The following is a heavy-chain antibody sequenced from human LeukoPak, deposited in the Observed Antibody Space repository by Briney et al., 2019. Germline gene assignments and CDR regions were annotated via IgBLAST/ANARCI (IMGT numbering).Heavy chain of an antibody. J-gene: IGHJ3*02. CDR1: GFTFSSYW. V-gene: IGHV3-7*01. CDR3: ARSGRGGAFDI. D-gene: IGHD1-26*01. CDR2: IKQDGSEK. Sequence: GGSLRLSCAASGFTFSSYWMSWVRQAPGKGLGWVANIKQDGSEKYYVDSVKGRFTISRDNAKNSLYLQMNSLRAENTAVYYCARSGRGGAFDIWGHGTMVTVSS.